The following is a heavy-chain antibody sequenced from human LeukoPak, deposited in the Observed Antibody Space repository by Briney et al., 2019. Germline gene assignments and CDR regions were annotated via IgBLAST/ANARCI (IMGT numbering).Heavy chain of an antibody. J-gene: IGHJ3*02. CDR2: ISGSGDST. D-gene: IGHD2-21*02. Sequence: GGSLRLSCAASGFTFSSYAMSWVRQAPGKGLEWVSAISGSGDSTSYADSVKGRFTISRDSSKNTLYLQMNSLRVEDTAVYYCARRVVTATAHDVFDIWGQGTMVTVSS. CDR1: GFTFSSYA. CDR3: ARRVVTATAHDVFDI. V-gene: IGHV3-23*01.